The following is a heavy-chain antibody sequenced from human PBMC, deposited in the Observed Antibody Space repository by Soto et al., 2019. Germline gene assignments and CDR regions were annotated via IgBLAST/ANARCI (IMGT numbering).Heavy chain of an antibody. CDR1: GFTFRSFT. V-gene: IGHV3-21*01. J-gene: IGHJ5*02. CDR3: TRDASRDSSARGWFDP. CDR2: ISGNSAYI. D-gene: IGHD6-13*01. Sequence: GGSLRLSCAASGFTFRSFTMNWVRQAPGKGLEWVSTISGNSAYIYYTDALRGRFTISRDNAKNSLHLQMNSLRAEDTAVYYCTRDASRDSSARGWFDPWGPGTLVTVYS.